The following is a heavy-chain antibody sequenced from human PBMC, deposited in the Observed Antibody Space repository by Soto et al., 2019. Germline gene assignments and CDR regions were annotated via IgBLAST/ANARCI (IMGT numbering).Heavy chain of an antibody. J-gene: IGHJ4*02. Sequence: QITLKESGPTLVKPTQTLTLTCTFSGFSLSTRGVAVGWFRQPPGKALEWLALIYWDEDKWYSPSLKTRLTITDDTSKNQVVLTLPNMDPVDTATYYCAHRTRGYAYYFAYWGQGTLVTVSS. V-gene: IGHV2-5*02. CDR2: IYWDEDK. CDR1: GFSLSTRGVA. CDR3: AHRTRGYAYYFAY. D-gene: IGHD5-12*01.